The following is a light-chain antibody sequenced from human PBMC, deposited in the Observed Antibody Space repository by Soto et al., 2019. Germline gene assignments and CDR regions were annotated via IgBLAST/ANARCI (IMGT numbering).Light chain of an antibody. CDR1: SSDVGGYNY. V-gene: IGLV2-11*01. Sequence: QSVLTQPRSVSGSPGQSVTISCTGTSSDVGGYNYVSWYQQHPGKAPKLMIYDVSKRPSGVPDRFSGSKSGNTASLTISGLQAEDEADYYCCSYAGSYVXGTGTKVTVL. CDR3: CSYAGSYV. J-gene: IGLJ1*01. CDR2: DVS.